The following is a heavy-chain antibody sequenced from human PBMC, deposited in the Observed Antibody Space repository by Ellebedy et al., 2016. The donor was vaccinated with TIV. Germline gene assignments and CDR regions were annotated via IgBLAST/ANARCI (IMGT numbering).Heavy chain of an antibody. CDR3: AREGHSSGHAGDFDV. V-gene: IGHV3-30*03. Sequence: GESLKISXTGSGLTLSTRVMHWVCQAPGKGLEWVAVIAPGENIQNYVDSVKGRFTISRDNPTNTVFLQMDGLRAEDAAVYYCAREGHSSGHAGDFDVWGQGTLVTVSS. CDR2: IAPGENIQ. J-gene: IGHJ4*02. D-gene: IGHD6-19*01. CDR1: GLTLSTRV.